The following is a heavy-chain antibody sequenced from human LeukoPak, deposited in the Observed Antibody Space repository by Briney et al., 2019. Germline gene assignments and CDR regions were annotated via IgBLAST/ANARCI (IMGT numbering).Heavy chain of an antibody. CDR1: GFTFSSYG. J-gene: IGHJ4*02. Sequence: HPGGSLRLSCAASGFTFSSYGMHWVRQAPGKGLEWVAFIHYDGSNKYYADSVKGRFTISRDNSKNTLYLQMNSLRAEDTAVYYCRDPFDYWGQGTLVTVSS. CDR2: IHYDGSNK. V-gene: IGHV3-30*02. CDR3: RDPFDY.